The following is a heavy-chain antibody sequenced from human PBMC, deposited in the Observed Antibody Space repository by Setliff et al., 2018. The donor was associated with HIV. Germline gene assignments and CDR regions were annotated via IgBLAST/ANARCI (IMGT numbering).Heavy chain of an antibody. CDR1: GYSFTSYW. V-gene: IGHV5-51*01. CDR2: IYPGDSDA. D-gene: IGHD6-13*01. Sequence: GESLKISCKVSGYSFTSYWIGWVRQMPGKGLEWMGIIYPGDSDAKYSPSFQGQVTISADKSVSTAYLQWSSLKASDTAMYYCARHLIPGDPRYSSSWYYWGQGTLVTVSS. CDR3: ARHLIPGDPRYSSSWYY. J-gene: IGHJ4*02.